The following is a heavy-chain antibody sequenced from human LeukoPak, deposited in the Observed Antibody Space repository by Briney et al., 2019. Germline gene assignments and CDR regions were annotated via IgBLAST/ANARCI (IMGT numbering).Heavy chain of an antibody. D-gene: IGHD3-10*01. Sequence: PGGSLRLSCATSGFPFSAYDMHWVRQAPGKGLEWVSAFGSAGDTYYPGAVKGRFTISRDYATDSLYLQMNSLRAGDTAVYFCVRGAVPGDKWYFDLWGRGTLVTVSS. V-gene: IGHV3-13*01. CDR2: FGSAGDT. CDR1: GFPFSAYD. J-gene: IGHJ2*01. CDR3: VRGAVPGDKWYFDL.